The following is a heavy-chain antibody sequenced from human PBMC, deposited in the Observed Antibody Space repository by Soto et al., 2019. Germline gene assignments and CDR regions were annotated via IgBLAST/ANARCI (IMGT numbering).Heavy chain of an antibody. V-gene: IGHV3-30*03. CDR3: ARTRSAWSDFHYYSLDV. CDR1: GFTFNSYG. D-gene: IGHD1-26*01. Sequence: ALRLSCAASGFTFNSYGMHWVRQGPGNGLEWVAFISYDSTKTYYADFVKGRFTISRDNSNSALYVQMNSLTGEDTAVYYCARTRSAWSDFHYYSLDVWGQGTTVTVSS. CDR2: ISYDSTKT. J-gene: IGHJ6*02.